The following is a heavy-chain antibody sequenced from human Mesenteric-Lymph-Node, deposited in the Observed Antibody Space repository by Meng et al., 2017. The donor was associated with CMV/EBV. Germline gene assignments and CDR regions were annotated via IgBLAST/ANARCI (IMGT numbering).Heavy chain of an antibody. V-gene: IGHV3-23*01. CDR3: ARGGPWSYRSYYASD. D-gene: IGHD1-26*01. CDR2: VSDGSTNT. CDR1: GFTFSSYA. J-gene: IGHJ4*02. Sequence: GESLKISCAASGFTFSSYAMTWVRQAPGKGLEWVSTVSDGSTNTHYADSVKGRFTISRDNSRKTLYLQMHVLRVEDTAVYYCARGGPWSYRSYYASDWGQGTLVTVSS.